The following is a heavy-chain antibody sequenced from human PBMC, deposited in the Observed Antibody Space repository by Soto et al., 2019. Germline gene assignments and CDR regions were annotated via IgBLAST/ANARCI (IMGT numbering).Heavy chain of an antibody. CDR2: IYHSGST. CDR1: GGSISSGGYS. D-gene: IGHD1-26*01. Sequence: SETLSLTCAVSGGSISSGGYSWSWIRQPPGKGLEWIGYIYHSGSTYYNPSLKSRVTISVDRSKNQFSLKLSSVTAADTAVYYCVRGRSSPPIYYYYYGMDVWGQGTTVTVSS. V-gene: IGHV4-30-2*01. J-gene: IGHJ6*02. CDR3: VRGRSSPPIYYYYYGMDV.